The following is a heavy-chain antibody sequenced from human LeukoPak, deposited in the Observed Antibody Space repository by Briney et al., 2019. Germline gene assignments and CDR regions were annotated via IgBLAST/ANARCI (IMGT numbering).Heavy chain of an antibody. Sequence: GGSLRLSCVASGFTFSDHYMDWVRQATGKGLEWVGRTRNKANSYTTEYAASVKGRFTISRDDSKNSLYLEMNSLKTEDTAVYYCARDPSLNLWGKGTTVTV. D-gene: IGHD1-14*01. J-gene: IGHJ6*03. V-gene: IGHV3-72*01. CDR1: GFTFSDHY. CDR3: ARDPSLNL. CDR2: TRNKANSYTT.